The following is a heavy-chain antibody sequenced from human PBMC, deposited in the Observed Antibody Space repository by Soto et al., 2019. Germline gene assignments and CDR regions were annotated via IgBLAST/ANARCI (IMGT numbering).Heavy chain of an antibody. J-gene: IGHJ5*02. CDR3: ARTRPIFSSQQLFTKWFAP. D-gene: IGHD6-13*01. CDR1: GYTFTSYG. V-gene: IGHV1-18*01. Sequence: ASVKVSCKASGYTFTSYGISWVRQAPGQGLEWMGWISAYNGNTNYAQKLQGRVTMTTDTSTSTAYMELRSLRSDDTAAYYCARTRPIFSSQQLFTKWFAPWGQGTLVTFSS. CDR2: ISAYNGNT.